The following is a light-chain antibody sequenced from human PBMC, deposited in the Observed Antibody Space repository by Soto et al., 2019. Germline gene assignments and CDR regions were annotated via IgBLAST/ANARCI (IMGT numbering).Light chain of an antibody. Sequence: IVITQYPTTLALSPGERATLSCRASQSVSSYLAWYQQKPGQAPRLLIYDASNRATGIPARFSGSGSGTDFTLTISSLEPEDFAVYYCQQRSNWPRAFGKGTK. CDR3: QQRSNWPRA. CDR1: QSVSSY. V-gene: IGKV3-11*01. J-gene: IGKJ1*01. CDR2: DAS.